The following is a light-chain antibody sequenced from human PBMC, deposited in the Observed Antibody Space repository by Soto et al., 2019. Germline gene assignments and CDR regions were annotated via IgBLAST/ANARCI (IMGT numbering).Light chain of an antibody. CDR3: EQSYSIPWT. CDR2: AAS. Sequence: DIQMTQSPSSLSASVGDRVTITCRASQSISSYLNWYQQKPGKAPKVLIYAASSLQSGVPSRFSGSESGTDFTLTIGSLQPEDFATYHCEQSYSIPWTFGQGTKVEIK. CDR1: QSISSY. J-gene: IGKJ1*01. V-gene: IGKV1-39*01.